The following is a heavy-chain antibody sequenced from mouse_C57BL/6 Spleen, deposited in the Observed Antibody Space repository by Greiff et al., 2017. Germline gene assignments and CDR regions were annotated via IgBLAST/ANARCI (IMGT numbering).Heavy chain of an antibody. CDR2: IYPRSGNT. CDR3: ATWLALYFDY. D-gene: IGHD3-1*01. V-gene: IGHV1-81*01. CDR1: GYTFTSYG. Sequence: QVQLQQSGAELARPGASVKLSCKASGYTFTSYGISWVKQRTGQGLEWIGEIYPRSGNTYYNEKFKGKATLTADKSSSTAYMELRSLTSEDSAVYFCATWLALYFDYWGQGTTLTVSS. J-gene: IGHJ2*01.